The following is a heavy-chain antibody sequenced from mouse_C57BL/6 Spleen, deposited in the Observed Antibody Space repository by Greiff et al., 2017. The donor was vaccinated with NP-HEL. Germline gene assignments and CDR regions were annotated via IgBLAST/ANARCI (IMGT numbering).Heavy chain of an antibody. CDR1: GYTFTDYN. D-gene: IGHD2-1*01. V-gene: IGHV1-18*01. J-gene: IGHJ3*01. Sequence: EVQLQESGPELVKPGASVKIPCKASGYTFTDYNMDWVKQSHGKSLEWIGDINPNNGGTIYNQKFKGKATLTVDKSSSTAYMELRSLTSEDTAVYYCARKIYYGNGGFAYWGQGTLVTVSA. CDR3: ARKIYYGNGGFAY. CDR2: INPNNGGT.